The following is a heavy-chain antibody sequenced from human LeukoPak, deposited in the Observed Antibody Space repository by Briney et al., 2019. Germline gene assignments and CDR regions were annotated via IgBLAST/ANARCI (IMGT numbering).Heavy chain of an antibody. CDR3: ARSPRGDYGDYYYYYGMDV. D-gene: IGHD4-17*01. CDR2: INPNSGGT. CDR1: GYTFTGYY. V-gene: IGHV1-2*02. J-gene: IGHJ6*02. Sequence: ASVKVSCKASGYTFTGYYMHWVRRAPGQGLEWMGWINPNSGGTNYAQKFQGRVTMTRDTSISTAYMELSRLRSDDTAVYYCARSPRGDYGDYYYYYGMDVWGQGTTVTVSS.